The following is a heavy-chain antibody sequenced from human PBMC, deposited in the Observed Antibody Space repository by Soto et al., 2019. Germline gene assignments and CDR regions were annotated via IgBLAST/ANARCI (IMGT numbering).Heavy chain of an antibody. V-gene: IGHV4-31*03. CDR2: IYYSGTT. CDR1: GGSINTAGYF. Sequence: LSLTCSVSGGSINTAGYFWGWIRQRPVMGLEWIGYIYYSGTTYYNPSLKSRLTISLDTSNNQFSLTLTSMTAADTAVYYCAGAPDEYYFDSWGQGTLVTVSS. CDR3: AGAPDEYYFDS. J-gene: IGHJ4*02.